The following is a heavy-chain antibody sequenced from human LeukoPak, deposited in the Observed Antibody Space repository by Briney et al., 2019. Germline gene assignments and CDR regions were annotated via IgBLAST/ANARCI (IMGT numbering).Heavy chain of an antibody. V-gene: IGHV1-69*04. J-gene: IGHJ4*02. D-gene: IGHD3-22*01. Sequence: SVKVSCKASGGTFSSYAISWVRQAPGQGLEWMGRIIPILGIANYAQKFQGRVTITADKSTSTAYMELSSLRSEDTAVYYCARSTYYYDSSGYYFWPFDYWGQGTLVTVSS. CDR1: GGTFSSYA. CDR3: ARSTYYYDSSGYYFWPFDY. CDR2: IIPILGIA.